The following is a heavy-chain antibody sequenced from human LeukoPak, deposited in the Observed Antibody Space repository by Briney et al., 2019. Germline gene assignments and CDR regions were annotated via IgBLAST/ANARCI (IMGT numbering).Heavy chain of an antibody. V-gene: IGHV3-30*02. D-gene: IGHD2-15*01. CDR1: GFTFSSYG. Sequence: GGSLRLSCSASGFTFSSYGMHWVRQAPGKGLEWVAFIRYDGSNKHYADSVKGRFTISRDNSKNTLYLQMNSLRAEDTAVYYCAKDSLSGTLVAAGDYFDYWGQGTLVTVSS. CDR3: AKDSLSGTLVAAGDYFDY. CDR2: IRYDGSNK. J-gene: IGHJ4*02.